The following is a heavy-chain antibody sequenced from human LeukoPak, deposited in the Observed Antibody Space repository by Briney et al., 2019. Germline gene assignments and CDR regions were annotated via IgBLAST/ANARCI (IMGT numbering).Heavy chain of an antibody. CDR2: INPNSGGT. J-gene: IGHJ3*02. CDR3: ARDRNGSGSYVGAFDI. CDR1: GYTFTGYY. V-gene: IGHV1-2*04. D-gene: IGHD3-10*01. Sequence: ASVNVSCKASGYTFTGYYMHWVRQAPGQGLEWMGWINPNSGGTNYAQKFQGWVTMTRDTSISTAYMELSRLRSDDTAVYYCARDRNGSGSYVGAFDIWGQGTMVTVSS.